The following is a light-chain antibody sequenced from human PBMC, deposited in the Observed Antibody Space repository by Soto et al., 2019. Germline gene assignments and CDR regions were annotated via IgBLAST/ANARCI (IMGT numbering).Light chain of an antibody. CDR2: EVS. CDR3: SSYAGSNNFV. Sequence: QCALTQPPSASGSPGQSVTISCTGTSSDVGGYNYVSWYQQHPGKAPKLMIYEVSKRPSGVPDRFSGSKSGNTASLTVSGLRAEDEADYYCSSYAGSNNFVFGTG. J-gene: IGLJ1*01. V-gene: IGLV2-8*01. CDR1: SSDVGGYNY.